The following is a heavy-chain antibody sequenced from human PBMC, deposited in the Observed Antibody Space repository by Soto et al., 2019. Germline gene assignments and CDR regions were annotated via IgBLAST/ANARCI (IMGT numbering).Heavy chain of an antibody. CDR3: ARTYYQWDALHYFDF. CDR2: IIPIFGTT. D-gene: IGHD1-26*01. CDR1: GGTFSRYG. V-gene: IGHV1-69*01. J-gene: IGHJ4*02. Sequence: QVQLVQSGAEVKKPGSSVKVCCTASGGTFSRYGFTWVRQAPGQGFQWMGGIIPIFGTTHYEQNFQGRLSITADDSTSTVYMELSSLRSDDTAVYFCARTYYQWDALHYFDFWGQGTLVTVSS.